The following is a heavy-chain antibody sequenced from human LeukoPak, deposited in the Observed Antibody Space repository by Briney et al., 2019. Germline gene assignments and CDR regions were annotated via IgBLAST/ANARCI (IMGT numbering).Heavy chain of an antibody. D-gene: IGHD1-14*01. CDR3: AKDLSRNFHWYYMDV. CDR1: GFTLGHYD. Sequence: PGGSLRLSCAASGFTLGHYDMHWVRQAPGEGLEWVAVMSYDGTNKYYTDSVRGRFTISRDSSTNSLYLQMNSLRAEDTAVYFCAKDLSRNFHWYYMDVWGKGTTVTVSS. V-gene: IGHV3-30*18. J-gene: IGHJ6*03. CDR2: MSYDGTNK.